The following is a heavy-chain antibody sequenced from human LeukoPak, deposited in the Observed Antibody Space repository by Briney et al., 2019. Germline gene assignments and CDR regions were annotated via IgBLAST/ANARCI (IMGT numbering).Heavy chain of an antibody. J-gene: IGHJ5*02. CDR3: ARVPPGRFDP. CDR1: GGSISSSSYY. CDR2: IYYSGST. Sequence: PSETLSLTCTVSGGSISSSSYYWGWIRQPPGKGLEWIGTIYYSGSTYYNPSLKSRVTISVDTSKNQFSLKLSSVTAADTAVYYCARVPPGRFDPWGQGTLVTVSS. V-gene: IGHV4-39*01.